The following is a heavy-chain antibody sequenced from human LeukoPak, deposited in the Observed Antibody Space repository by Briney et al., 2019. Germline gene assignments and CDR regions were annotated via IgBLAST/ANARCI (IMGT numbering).Heavy chain of an antibody. Sequence: GGSLRLSCAASGFTFSSYGMHWVRQAPGKGLEWVAFIRYDGSNKYYADSVKGRFTISRDNSKNTLYLQMNSLRAEDTAVYYCASATIFGVVIMPGAFDIWGQGTMVTVSS. V-gene: IGHV3-30*02. CDR1: GFTFSSYG. CDR3: ASATIFGVVIMPGAFDI. D-gene: IGHD3-3*01. CDR2: IRYDGSNK. J-gene: IGHJ3*02.